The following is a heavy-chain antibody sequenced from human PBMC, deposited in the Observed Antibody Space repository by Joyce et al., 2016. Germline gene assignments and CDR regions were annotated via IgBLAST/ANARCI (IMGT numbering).Heavy chain of an antibody. CDR2: IYYSGST. J-gene: IGHJ4*02. V-gene: IGHV4-31*03. CDR3: ARADRQEMATSFFDF. D-gene: IGHD5-24*01. CDR1: GASITSGTYY. Sequence: QVQLQESGPGLVKPSQTLSLTCSVSGASITSGTYYWSWIRQHPGKGLEWIGYIYYSGSTYCNPSLKSRISMSVDTSTSQFSLMLTSVTAADTAVYFCARADRQEMATSFFDFWGQGILVTVSS.